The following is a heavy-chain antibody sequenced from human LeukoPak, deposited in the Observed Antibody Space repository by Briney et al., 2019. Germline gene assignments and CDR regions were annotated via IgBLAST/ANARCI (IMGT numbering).Heavy chain of an antibody. D-gene: IGHD3-3*01. J-gene: IGHJ4*02. CDR2: ISAYNGNT. V-gene: IGHV1-18*01. Sequence: ASVKVSCKASGYTFISYGFSWVRQAPGQGLELMGWISAYNGNTKYAQKLQGRVTMTTDTSTSTAYMELRSLRSEDTAVYFCARGDSISAVLSTLQVGNYWGQGTLITVSS. CDR1: GYTFISYG. CDR3: ARGDSISAVLSTLQVGNY.